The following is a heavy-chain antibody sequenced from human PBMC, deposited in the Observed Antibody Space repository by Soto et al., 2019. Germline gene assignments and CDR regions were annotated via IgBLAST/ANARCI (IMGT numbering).Heavy chain of an antibody. V-gene: IGHV3-30*18. CDR1: GFTFSSYG. CDR3: AKDAVHVRYFDWLLTGRGYYMDV. J-gene: IGHJ6*03. CDR2: ISYDGSNK. D-gene: IGHD3-9*01. Sequence: GGSLRLSCAASGFTFSSYGMDWVRQAPGKGLEWVAVISYDGSNKYYADSVKGRFTISRDNSKNTLYLQMNSLRAEDTAVYYCAKDAVHVRYFDWLLTGRGYYMDVWGKGTTVTVSS.